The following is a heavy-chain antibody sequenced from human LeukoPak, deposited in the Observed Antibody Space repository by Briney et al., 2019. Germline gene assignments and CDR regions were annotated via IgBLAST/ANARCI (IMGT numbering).Heavy chain of an antibody. Sequence: ASVKVSCKASGYTFTSYDIHWVRQATGQGLEWMGRMNPNRGDTDYAQKFQGRVTMTRDTSITTAYMELSSLRSEDTAVYYCARSLRGWYKDYWGQGTLVTVSS. D-gene: IGHD6-19*01. CDR2: MNPNRGDT. J-gene: IGHJ4*02. V-gene: IGHV1-8*01. CDR3: ARSLRGWYKDY. CDR1: GYTFTSYD.